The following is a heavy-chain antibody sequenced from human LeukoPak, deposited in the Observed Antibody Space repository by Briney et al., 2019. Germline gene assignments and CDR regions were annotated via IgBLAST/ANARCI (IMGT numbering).Heavy chain of an antibody. CDR2: INHSGST. V-gene: IGHV4-34*01. J-gene: IGHJ4*02. CDR3: ARGRVSGRVVVAAIAY. D-gene: IGHD2-15*01. CDR1: GGSFSGYY. Sequence: KPSETLSLTCAVYGGSFSGYYWSWIRQPPGKGLEWIGEINHSGSTNYNPSLKSRVTISVDTSKNQFSLKLSSVTAADTAVYYCARGRVSGRVVVAAIAYWGQGTLVTVSS.